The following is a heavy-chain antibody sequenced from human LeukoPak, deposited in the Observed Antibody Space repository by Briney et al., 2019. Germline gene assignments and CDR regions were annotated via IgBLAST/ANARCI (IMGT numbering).Heavy chain of an antibody. Sequence: PSETLSLTCAVYGGSFSGYYWSWIRQPPGKGLEWIGEINHSGSTNYNPSLKSRVTISVDTSKNQFSLKLSSVTAADTAVYYCARGRIAARRGWFDPWGQGTLVNVSS. CDR2: INHSGST. D-gene: IGHD6-6*01. J-gene: IGHJ5*02. CDR3: ARGRIAARRGWFDP. V-gene: IGHV4-34*01. CDR1: GGSFSGYY.